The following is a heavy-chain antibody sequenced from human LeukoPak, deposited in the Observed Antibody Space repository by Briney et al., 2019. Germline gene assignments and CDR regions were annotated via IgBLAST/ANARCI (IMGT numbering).Heavy chain of an antibody. V-gene: IGHV4-59*01. CDR2: IYYSGST. Sequence: PSETLSLTCTVSGGSISSYYWSWIRQPPGKGLEWIGYIYYSGSTNYNPSLKSRVTISVDTSKNQFSLKLSSVTAADTAVYYCARDGLESRIEDAFDIWGQGTMVTVSS. D-gene: IGHD3-3*01. CDR1: GGSISSYY. CDR3: ARDGLESRIEDAFDI. J-gene: IGHJ3*02.